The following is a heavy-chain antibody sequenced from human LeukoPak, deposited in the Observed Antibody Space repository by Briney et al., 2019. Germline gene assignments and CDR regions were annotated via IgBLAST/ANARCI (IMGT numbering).Heavy chain of an antibody. Sequence: ASVKVSCKASGYTFTSYYMHWVRQAPGQGLEWMGIINPSGGSTSYAQKFQGGVTMTRDTSTSTVYMELSSLRSEDTAVYYCARVGGGSGTGDAFDIWGQGTMVTVSS. CDR1: GYTFTSYY. CDR2: INPSGGST. V-gene: IGHV1-46*01. D-gene: IGHD3-10*01. J-gene: IGHJ3*02. CDR3: ARVGGGSGTGDAFDI.